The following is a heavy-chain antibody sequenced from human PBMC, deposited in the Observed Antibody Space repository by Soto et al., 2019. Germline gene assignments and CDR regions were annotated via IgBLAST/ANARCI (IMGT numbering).Heavy chain of an antibody. D-gene: IGHD3-10*01. CDR1: GFTVSNNY. CDR3: ARARLVMVRGVIISPPFDY. CDR2: IYSGGST. Sequence: GGSLRLSCAASGFTVSNNYMSWVRQAPGKGLEWVSVIYSGGSTYYADSVKGRFTISRDNSKNTLHLQMNSLRGEDTAVYYCARARLVMVRGVIISPPFDYWRQGALVPVSS. J-gene: IGHJ4*02. V-gene: IGHV3-66*01.